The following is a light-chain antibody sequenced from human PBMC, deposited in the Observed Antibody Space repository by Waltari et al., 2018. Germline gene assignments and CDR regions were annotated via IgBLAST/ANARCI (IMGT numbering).Light chain of an antibody. CDR3: SSYTSTWV. CDR2: DVS. V-gene: IGLV2-14*01. CDR1: SSDVAVFNY. Sequence: QSALTQSASVSGSPGQSITISCTGTSSDVAVFNYVSWYQQHPGKAPQLMIYDVSKRPAVVSNRFSGSKSGNTASLTISGLQAEDEADYYCSSYTSTWVFGGGTKLTVL. J-gene: IGLJ3*02.